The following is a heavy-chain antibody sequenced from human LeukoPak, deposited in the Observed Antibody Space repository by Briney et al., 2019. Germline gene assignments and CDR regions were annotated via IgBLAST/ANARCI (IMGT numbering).Heavy chain of an antibody. V-gene: IGHV5-51*01. Sequence: GESLKISCKASGYSFTNYWIGWVRQMPGKGLEWMGIIYPGDSDTNYSPSFQGQVTISADKSISTAYLQWSSLEASDTAVYYCARHSTIFGVVTPFDYWGQGTLVTVSS. CDR1: GYSFTNYW. D-gene: IGHD3-3*01. CDR3: ARHSTIFGVVTPFDY. J-gene: IGHJ4*02. CDR2: IYPGDSDT.